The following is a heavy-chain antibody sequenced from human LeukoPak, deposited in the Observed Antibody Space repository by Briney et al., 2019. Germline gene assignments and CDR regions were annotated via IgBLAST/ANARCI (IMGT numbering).Heavy chain of an antibody. V-gene: IGHV1-24*01. D-gene: IGHD3-3*01. CDR1: GYTLTELS. CDR3: ATVPYYDFWSGYSNFDY. J-gene: IGHJ4*02. Sequence: ASVKVSCKVSGYTLTELSMHWVRQAPGKGLEWMGGFDPKDGETIYAQKFQGRVTMTEDTSTDTAYMELSSLRSEDTAVYYCATVPYYDFWSGYSNFDYWGQGTLVTVSS. CDR2: FDPKDGET.